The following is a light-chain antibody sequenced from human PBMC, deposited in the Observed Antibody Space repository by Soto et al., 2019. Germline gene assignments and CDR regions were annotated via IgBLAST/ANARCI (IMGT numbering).Light chain of an antibody. V-gene: IGKV2-30*01. CDR3: MQVTNRPPYT. Sequence: DVVMTQSPLSLPVTLGQPASISCRSSQSLVYSDGNTYLNWFQQRPGQSPRRLIYKVSNRDSGVPGNFSGSGSGPKLTRMSSREKAVYVGVNYCMQVTNRPPYTFDPANNMDIK. CDR1: QSLVYSDGNTY. CDR2: KVS. J-gene: IGKJ3*01.